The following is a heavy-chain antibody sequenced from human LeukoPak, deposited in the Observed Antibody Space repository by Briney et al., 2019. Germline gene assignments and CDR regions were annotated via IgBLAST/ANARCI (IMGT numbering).Heavy chain of an antibody. Sequence: SETLSLTCTVSGGSISSYYWSWIRQPAGKGLEWIGRIYSSGSTNYNPSLKSRVTISVDTSKNQFSLKLSSVTAADTAVYYCARAPPSDYYDSSGWDWFDPWGQGTLVTVSS. V-gene: IGHV4-4*07. D-gene: IGHD3-22*01. CDR1: GGSISSYY. CDR3: ARAPPSDYYDSSGWDWFDP. CDR2: IYSSGST. J-gene: IGHJ5*02.